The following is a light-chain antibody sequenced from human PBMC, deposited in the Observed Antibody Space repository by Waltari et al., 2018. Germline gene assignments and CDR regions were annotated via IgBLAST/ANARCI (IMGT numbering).Light chain of an antibody. V-gene: IGLV2-14*01. CDR1: SGDLGTYNS. CDR3: TSYRGSTSLV. CDR2: DVS. J-gene: IGLJ2*01. Sequence: QSALTQPASVSGSPGQSTTISCTATSGDLGTYNSVSWYRQYPGAAPKLIIYDVSNRPSEVSDRFSGSKSGNTASLTISGLHAEDEAVYYCTSYRGSTSLVFGGGTKLTV.